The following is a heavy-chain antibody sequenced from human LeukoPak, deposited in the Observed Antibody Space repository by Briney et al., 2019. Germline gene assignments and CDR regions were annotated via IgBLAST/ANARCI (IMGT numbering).Heavy chain of an antibody. Sequence: SETLSLTCTVSGGSIGSHYWSWIRQPPGKGLGWIGYIYYSGSTNYNPSLKSRVTISVDTSKNQFSLKLSSVTAADTAVYYCARVDDILTGYDNWFDPWGQGTLVTVSS. CDR3: ARVDDILTGYDNWFDP. D-gene: IGHD3-9*01. V-gene: IGHV4-59*11. CDR1: GGSIGSHY. CDR2: IYYSGST. J-gene: IGHJ5*02.